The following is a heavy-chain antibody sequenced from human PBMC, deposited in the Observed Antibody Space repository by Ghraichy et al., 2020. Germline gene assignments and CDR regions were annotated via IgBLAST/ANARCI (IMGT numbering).Heavy chain of an antibody. CDR2: ISGSAGST. CDR1: GFIFSNYV. J-gene: IGHJ4*02. V-gene: IGHV3-23*01. D-gene: IGHD5-18*01. CDR3: AKVRYGYTVGDY. Sequence: GGSLRLSCAASGFIFSNYVMSWVRQAPGKGLEWVSVISGSAGSTYYADSVKGRFTISRDNSKNTLYLQMNSLRAEDTAVYYCAKVRYGYTVGDYWGQGPLVTVSS.